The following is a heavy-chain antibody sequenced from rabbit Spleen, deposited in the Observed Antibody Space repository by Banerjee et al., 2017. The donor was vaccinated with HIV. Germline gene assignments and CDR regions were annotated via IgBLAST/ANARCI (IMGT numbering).Heavy chain of an antibody. D-gene: IGHD1-1*01. CDR2: IYGGSSGKT. V-gene: IGHV1S45*01. Sequence: ELVESGGGLVQPGGSLKLSCKASRFDFSTYSMSWVRQAPGKGLEWIGYIYGGSSGKTYYATWAKGRFTISKTSSTTVDLKMTSLTAADTATYFCARYFNGHYYNLWGQGTLVTVS. CDR3: ARYFNGHYYNL. J-gene: IGHJ4*01. CDR1: RFDFSTYS.